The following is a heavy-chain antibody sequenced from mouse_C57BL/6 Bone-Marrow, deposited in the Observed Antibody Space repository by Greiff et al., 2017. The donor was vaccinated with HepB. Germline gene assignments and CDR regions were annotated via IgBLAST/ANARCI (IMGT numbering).Heavy chain of an antibody. V-gene: IGHV2-4*01. CDR2: IWSGGST. J-gene: IGHJ1*03. Sequence: VMLVESGPGLVQPSQSLSITCTVSGFSLTSYGVHWVRQPPGKGLEWLGVIWSGGSTDYNAAFISRLSISKDNSKSQVFFKMNSLQADDTAIYYCAKKATEGYFDVWGTGTTVTVSS. CDR1: GFSLTSYG. CDR3: AKKATEGYFDV.